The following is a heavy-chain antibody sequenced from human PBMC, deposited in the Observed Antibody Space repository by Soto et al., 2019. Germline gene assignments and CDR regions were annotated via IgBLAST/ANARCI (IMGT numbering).Heavy chain of an antibody. Sequence: GGSLRLSCAASGFPFGASNLQWVRQASGKGLEWVGRIRSKPNNYATAYAASVKGRFSISRDDSKNTAYLQMNSLKTEDTAVYYCTRHVSDFWGQGTLVTVSS. D-gene: IGHD3-3*01. CDR1: GFPFGASN. J-gene: IGHJ4*01. V-gene: IGHV3-73*01. CDR3: TRHVSDF. CDR2: IRSKPNNYAT.